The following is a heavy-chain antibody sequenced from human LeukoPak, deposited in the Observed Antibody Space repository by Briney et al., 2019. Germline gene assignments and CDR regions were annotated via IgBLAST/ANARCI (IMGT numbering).Heavy chain of an antibody. CDR2: IYSGGST. V-gene: IGHV3-66*01. CDR3: AGVRGFGEFRDAFDI. CDR1: GFTVSSNY. J-gene: IGHJ3*02. D-gene: IGHD3-10*01. Sequence: GGSLRLSCAASGFTVSSNYMSWVRQAPGKGLEWVSVIYSGGSTYYADSVKGRFTISRDNSKNTQYLQMNSLRAEDTAVYYCAGVRGFGEFRDAFDIWGQGTMVTVSS.